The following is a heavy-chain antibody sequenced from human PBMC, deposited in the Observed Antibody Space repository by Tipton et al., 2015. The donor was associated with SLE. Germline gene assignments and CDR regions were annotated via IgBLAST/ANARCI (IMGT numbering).Heavy chain of an antibody. J-gene: IGHJ4*02. V-gene: IGHV4-34*01. CDR2: INHGGVT. CDR3: AINFVLEGLPDY. D-gene: IGHD3-10*02. Sequence: TLSLTCDVFGGSVTSDNNYWSWIRQPPGKGLEWIGEINHGGVTSYNPSLKSRVTISLDASHNHLSLRLNSLTAADTAVYYCAINFVLEGLPDYWGQGSLVTASS. CDR1: GGSVTSDNNY.